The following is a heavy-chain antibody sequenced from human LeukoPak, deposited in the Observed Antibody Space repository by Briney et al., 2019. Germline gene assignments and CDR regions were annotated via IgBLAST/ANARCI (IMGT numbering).Heavy chain of an antibody. CDR3: VSAAGAFDM. D-gene: IGHD6-13*01. Sequence: GRSLRLSCAASGFAFNTYGMHWIRQAPSKGLEWLAVIWSDGSHRYYADSMSGRCTISRDNSKNMVYLQMNSLRVEDTAVYYCVSAAGAFDMWGQGTLVTVSS. CDR2: IWSDGSHR. CDR1: GFAFNTYG. J-gene: IGHJ3*02. V-gene: IGHV3-33*01.